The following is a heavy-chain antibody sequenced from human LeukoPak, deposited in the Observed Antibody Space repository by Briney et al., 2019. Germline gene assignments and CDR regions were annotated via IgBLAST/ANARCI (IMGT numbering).Heavy chain of an antibody. J-gene: IGHJ5*02. V-gene: IGHV3-23*01. D-gene: IGHD5-24*01. Sequence: GGSLRLSCAASGFIFSSYAMSWVRQAPGKGLEWGSGISGSGDNTYYADSVKGRFTISRDNAKNTLYLQMNSLRAEDTAIYYCYVELSSNWFDPWGQGALVTVSS. CDR2: ISGSGDNT. CDR3: YVELSSNWFDP. CDR1: GFIFSSYA.